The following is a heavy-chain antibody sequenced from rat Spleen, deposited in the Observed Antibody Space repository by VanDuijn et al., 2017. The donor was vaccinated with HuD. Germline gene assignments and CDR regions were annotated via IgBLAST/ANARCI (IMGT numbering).Heavy chain of an antibody. V-gene: IGHV5-7*01. J-gene: IGHJ4*01. CDR1: GFTFSDYN. D-gene: IGHD1-2*01. CDR3: AGPDSSLYVMDA. CDR2: ISYDGSST. Sequence: EVRLVESGGGLVRPGRSLKLSCAASGFTFSDYNMAWVRQAPKKGLEWVATISYDGSSTYYRDSVKGRFTISRDNAKSTLYLQMDSLRSEDTATYYCAGPDSSLYVMDAWGQGASVTVSS.